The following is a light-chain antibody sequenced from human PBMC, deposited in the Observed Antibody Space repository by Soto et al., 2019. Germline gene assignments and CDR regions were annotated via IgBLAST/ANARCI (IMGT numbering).Light chain of an antibody. CDR2: DVN. Sequence: QSALTQPPSASGSPGQSVTISCTGTLSDVGGQNLVSWYRQDPGKAPKLIIYDVNQRPSGVPDRFSGSKSGSTASLTVSGLQAEDEANYYCASWDDSLNVGVFGGGTKLTVL. J-gene: IGLJ3*02. V-gene: IGLV2-8*01. CDR1: LSDVGGQNL. CDR3: ASWDDSLNVGV.